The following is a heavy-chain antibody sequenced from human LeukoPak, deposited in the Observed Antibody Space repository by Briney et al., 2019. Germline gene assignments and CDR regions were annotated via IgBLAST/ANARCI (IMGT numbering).Heavy chain of an antibody. V-gene: IGHV4-39*07. CDR1: GGSISSSSYY. CDR2: IYYSGST. J-gene: IGHJ5*02. Sequence: PSETLSLTCTVSGGSISSSSYYWGWIRQPPGKGLERIGSIYYSGSTYYNPSLKSRVIISVDTSNNQFSLKVNSMTAADTAVYYCAGGSITMVRGVSWFGPWGQGTLVTVSS. D-gene: IGHD3-10*01. CDR3: AGGSITMVRGVSWFGP.